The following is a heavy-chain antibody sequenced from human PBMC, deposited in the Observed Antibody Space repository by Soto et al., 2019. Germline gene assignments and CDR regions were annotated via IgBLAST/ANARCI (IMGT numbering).Heavy chain of an antibody. CDR3: ARVGGFGATTIDY. CDR2: IYYSGST. Sequence: SETLSLTCTVSGGSISSGDYYWSWIRQPPGKGLGWIGYIYYSGSTYYNPSLKSRVTVSVDTSKNQFSLKLSSVTAADTAVYYCARVGGFGATTIDYWGQGTLVTVSS. CDR1: GGSISSGDYY. D-gene: IGHD3-10*01. V-gene: IGHV4-30-4*01. J-gene: IGHJ4*02.